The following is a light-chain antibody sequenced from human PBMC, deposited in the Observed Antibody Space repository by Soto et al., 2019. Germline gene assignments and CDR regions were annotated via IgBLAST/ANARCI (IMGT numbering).Light chain of an antibody. CDR1: QSVSRY. Sequence: AQRPAIICASQGRRATLCSWASQSVSRYLAWYQQKPGQAPRLLIYDASNRATGIPARFSGSGSGTDFTLTISSLQPEDFAVYYCQQRPKWARTFGQGTRLEIK. CDR3: QQRPKWART. J-gene: IGKJ5*01. CDR2: DAS. V-gene: IGKV3-11*01.